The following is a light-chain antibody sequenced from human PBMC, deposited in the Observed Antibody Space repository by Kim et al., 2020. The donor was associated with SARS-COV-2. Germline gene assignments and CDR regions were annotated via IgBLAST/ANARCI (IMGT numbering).Light chain of an antibody. Sequence: SSELTKDPAVSVALGQTVRITCQGDSLRSYYASWYQQKPGQAPVLVIYGKNNRPSGIPDRFSGSSSGNTASLTITGAQAEDEADYYCNSRDSSGNPVVLGGGTQLTVL. V-gene: IGLV3-19*01. CDR2: GKN. J-gene: IGLJ2*01. CDR3: NSRDSSGNPVV. CDR1: SLRSYY.